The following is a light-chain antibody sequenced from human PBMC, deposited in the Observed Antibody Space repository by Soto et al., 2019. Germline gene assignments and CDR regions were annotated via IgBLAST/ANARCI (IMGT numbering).Light chain of an antibody. CDR3: QQRADWTPALT. CDR2: DAS. Sequence: EIVLTQSPDTLSLSPGDRATLSCRASQGVSNLLAWYQQRPGQAPRLLIYDASKRATGVPARFSGSGSGTDFTLTIISLEPEDFAVYYCQQRADWTPALTFGGGTKVDI. CDR1: QGVSNL. J-gene: IGKJ4*01. V-gene: IGKV3-11*01.